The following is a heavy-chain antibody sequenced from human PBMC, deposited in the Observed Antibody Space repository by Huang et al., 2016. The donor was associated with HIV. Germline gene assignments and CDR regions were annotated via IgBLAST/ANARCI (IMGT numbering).Heavy chain of an antibody. V-gene: IGHV3-30*01. D-gene: IGHD3-10*01. Sequence: QVQLVESGGGVVQPGRSLRLSCAASGFAFSSFAMHWIRQAPVKGRQWRAVVSTDGTIKNYADSVRGRVTISRDNSKGTVYLQMNSLRPEDTAVYSCARTGSYYYGSGIYHFGDYWGQGTLVTVSS. CDR3: ARTGSYYYGSGIYHFGDY. CDR1: GFAFSSFA. J-gene: IGHJ4*02. CDR2: VSTDGTIK.